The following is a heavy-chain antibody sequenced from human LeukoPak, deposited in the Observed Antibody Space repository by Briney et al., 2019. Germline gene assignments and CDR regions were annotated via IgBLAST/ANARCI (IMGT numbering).Heavy chain of an antibody. CDR2: ISSRSTDT. J-gene: IGHJ4*02. Sequence: GGSLRLSCAVSGFTFSSYSMTWVRQAPGKGLEWVSSISSRSTDTYYADSVKGRFTMSRDNAKNSLFLQMNSLRAEDTAVYYCARDLRPTAAADHLPEYWGQGTLVTVSS. D-gene: IGHD6-13*01. CDR1: GFTFSSYS. CDR3: ARDLRPTAAADHLPEY. V-gene: IGHV3-21*01.